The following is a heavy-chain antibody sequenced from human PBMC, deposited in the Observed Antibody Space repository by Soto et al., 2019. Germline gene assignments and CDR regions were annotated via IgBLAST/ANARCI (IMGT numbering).Heavy chain of an antibody. CDR3: ARFVRSCSATTCSTRADV. V-gene: IGHV4-61*01. J-gene: IGHJ6*02. CDR1: GGFVNSDTHS. D-gene: IGHD2-2*01. Sequence: SETLSLTCTVPGGFVNSDTHSWSWIRQTPGKRLEWIGFIYSGGSTKNPSLRSRVTMSVDTSKNQFSLKLRSVIVADTAVYHCARFVRSCSATTCSTRADVWGQGITVTVSS. CDR2: IYSGGST.